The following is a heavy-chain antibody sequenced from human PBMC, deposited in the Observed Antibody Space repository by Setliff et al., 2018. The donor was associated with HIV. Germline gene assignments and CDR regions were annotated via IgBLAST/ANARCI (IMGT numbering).Heavy chain of an antibody. J-gene: IGHJ6*03. Sequence: PGGSLRLSCVASGFGFTFSSYCMDWFRQAPGKGLEWVSSISYGSTYIYQSDSVRGRFTISRDDAKKSLYLQMNSLGAEDTAVFYCARSGGIGNYHWDVWGKGTTGTVS. V-gene: IGHV3-21*01. CDR2: ISYGSTYI. CDR1: GFGFTFSSYC. CDR3: ARSGGIGNYHWDV. D-gene: IGHD3-16*01.